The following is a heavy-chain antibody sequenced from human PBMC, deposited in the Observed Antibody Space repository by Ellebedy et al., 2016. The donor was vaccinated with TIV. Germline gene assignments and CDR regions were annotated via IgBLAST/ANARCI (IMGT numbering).Heavy chain of an antibody. CDR2: ITTSGGST. J-gene: IGHJ4*02. D-gene: IGHD3-16*01. Sequence: GESLKISCAASGFTFSSYAINWVRQAPGKGLEWIPAITTSGGSTYYADSVEDRFTISRDNSKNTLYLQMNSLSAEDTAVYYCAARSDRDFGCYWGQGTLVTVSS. V-gene: IGHV3-23*01. CDR1: GFTFSSYA. CDR3: AARSDRDFGCY.